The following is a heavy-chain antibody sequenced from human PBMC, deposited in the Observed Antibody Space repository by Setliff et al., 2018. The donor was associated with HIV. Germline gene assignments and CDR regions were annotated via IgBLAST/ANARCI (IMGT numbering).Heavy chain of an antibody. V-gene: IGHV4-39*01. CDR2: FYYSGST. CDR3: ARQGLTMNRGVPAPILYYFDY. D-gene: IGHD3-10*01. CDR1: GGSISSDSYY. Sequence: SETLSLTCTVSGGSISSDSYYWGWIRQPPGKGLEWLGSFYYSGSTYYNPSLKSRVTISVDTSRNQFSLKLSSVTAADTAVYYCARQGLTMNRGVPAPILYYFDYWGQGILVTVSS. J-gene: IGHJ4*02.